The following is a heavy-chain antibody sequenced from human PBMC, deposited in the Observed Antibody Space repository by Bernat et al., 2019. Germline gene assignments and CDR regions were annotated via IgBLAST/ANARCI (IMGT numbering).Heavy chain of an antibody. J-gene: IGHJ5*02. Sequence: QVQLQESGPGLVKPSETLSLTCAVSGYSISSGYYWGWIRQPPGKGLEWIGSIYHSGSTYYNPSLKSRVTISVDTSKNQFSLKLSSVTAEDTAVYYCAGDEGGVTGTTSVDPWGQGTLVTVSS. CDR3: AGDEGGVTGTTSVDP. D-gene: IGHD1-7*01. CDR1: GYSISSGYY. V-gene: IGHV4-38-2*02. CDR2: IYHSGST.